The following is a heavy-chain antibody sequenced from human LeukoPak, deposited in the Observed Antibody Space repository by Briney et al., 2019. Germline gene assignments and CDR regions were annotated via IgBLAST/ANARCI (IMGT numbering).Heavy chain of an antibody. CDR3: AREEAEAFDI. CDR1: GFTFSSYS. Sequence: GGSLRLSCAASGFTFSSYSMNWVRQAPGKGLEWVSSISSSSYIYYVDSVKGRFTISRDNAKNSLYLQINSLRAEDTAVYYCAREEAEAFDIWGQGTMVTVSS. V-gene: IGHV3-21*01. J-gene: IGHJ3*02. CDR2: ISSSSYI.